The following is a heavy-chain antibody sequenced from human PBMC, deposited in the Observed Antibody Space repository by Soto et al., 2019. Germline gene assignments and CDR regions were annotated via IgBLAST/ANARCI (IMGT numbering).Heavy chain of an antibody. J-gene: IGHJ6*03. CDR1: GASISSYH. D-gene: IGHD2-2*01. CDR3: AREIGYCTTTSCHAGPLYYYMDV. V-gene: IGHV4-59*01. CDR2: IINTGST. Sequence: QVQLQESGPGLVKPSETLSLTCTVSGASISSYHWSWIRQPPGKGLECIGNIINTGSTNYNPSLTSRVTISVDTSKNQFSLKLTSVTAADTALYHCAREIGYCTTTSCHAGPLYYYMDVWGKGTTVTVS.